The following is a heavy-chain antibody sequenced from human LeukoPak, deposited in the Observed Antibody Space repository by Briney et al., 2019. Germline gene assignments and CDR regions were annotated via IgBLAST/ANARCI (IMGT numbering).Heavy chain of an antibody. D-gene: IGHD3-10*01. CDR1: GGSISSNSYY. V-gene: IGHV4-39*01. CDR3: ARRLPYGSGLDY. Sequence: SETLSLTCTVSGGSISSNSYYWGWIRQPPGKGLEWIGSISYSGSTYYNPSLKSRVTISIDTSKNQFSLRLSSVTAADTAVYYCARRLPYGSGLDYWGQGTLVTVSS. CDR2: ISYSGST. J-gene: IGHJ4*02.